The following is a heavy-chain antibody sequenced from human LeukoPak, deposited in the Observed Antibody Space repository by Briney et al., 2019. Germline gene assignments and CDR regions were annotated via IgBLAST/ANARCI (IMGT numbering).Heavy chain of an antibody. V-gene: IGHV4-4*07. J-gene: IGHJ4*02. D-gene: IGHD6-13*01. Sequence: SETLSLTCTVSGGSIRGYYWSWVRQPGGQGLEWIGRIYSSGYTRYNPALKRRVTMSVDTSKNQLSLKLGPMTAANTAVCYCARAAGAAGGQYFDYWGKGTLVTVTS. CDR3: ARAAGAAGGQYFDY. CDR1: GGSIRGYY. CDR2: IYSSGYT.